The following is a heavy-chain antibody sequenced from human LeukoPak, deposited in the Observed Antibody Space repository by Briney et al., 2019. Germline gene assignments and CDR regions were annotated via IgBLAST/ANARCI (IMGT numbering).Heavy chain of an antibody. CDR3: ARADSGYAFDY. D-gene: IGHD5-12*01. CDR2: INPNSGDT. V-gene: IGHV1-2*06. Sequence: GASVKVSCKASGYTFTGYYMHWVRQAPGQGLEWMGRINPNSGDTNYAQKFQGRVTMTRDTSISTACMELSSLRSEDTAVYYCARADSGYAFDYWGQGTLVTVSS. CDR1: GYTFTGYY. J-gene: IGHJ4*02.